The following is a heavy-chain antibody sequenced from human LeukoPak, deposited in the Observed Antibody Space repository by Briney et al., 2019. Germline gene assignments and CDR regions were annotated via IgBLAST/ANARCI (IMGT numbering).Heavy chain of an antibody. V-gene: IGHV1-18*04. CDR1: GYTFTSYG. Sequence: ASVKVSCKASGYTFTSYGISWVRQAPGQGLEWMGWISTNNGKTNFAQKFRGRFTISRDNSKNTLYLQMNSLRAEDTAVYYCAREVTTIYYYYGMDVWGQGTTVTVSS. CDR3: AREVTTIYYYYGMDV. J-gene: IGHJ6*02. CDR2: ISTNNGKT. D-gene: IGHD4-11*01.